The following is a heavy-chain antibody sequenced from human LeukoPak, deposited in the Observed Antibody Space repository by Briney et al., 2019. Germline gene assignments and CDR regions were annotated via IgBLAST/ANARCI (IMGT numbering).Heavy chain of an antibody. CDR3: ARDRRVTTVDNKGGVFDY. J-gene: IGHJ4*02. V-gene: IGHV1-46*01. CDR1: GYTFTSYY. Sequence: ASVKVSCKASGYTFTSYYMHWVRQAPGQGLEWMGIINPSGGSTSYAQRFQGRVTMTRDMSTSTVYMELSSLRSEDTAVYYCARDRRVTTVDNKGGVFDYWGQGTLVTVSS. CDR2: INPSGGST. D-gene: IGHD3-10*01.